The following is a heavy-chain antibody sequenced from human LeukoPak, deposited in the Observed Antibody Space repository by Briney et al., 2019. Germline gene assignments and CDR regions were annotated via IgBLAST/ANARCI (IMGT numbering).Heavy chain of an antibody. J-gene: IGHJ6*02. CDR2: IYYSGST. V-gene: IGHV4-30-4*01. CDR1: GGSISSGDYY. CDR3: ARESAYYYYGMDV. D-gene: IGHD3-3*01. Sequence: SEALSLTCTVSGGSISSGDYYWSWIRQPPGKGLEWIGYIYYSGSTYYNPSLKSRVTISVDTSKNQFSLKLSSVTAADTAVYYCARESAYYYYGMDVWGQGTTVTVSS.